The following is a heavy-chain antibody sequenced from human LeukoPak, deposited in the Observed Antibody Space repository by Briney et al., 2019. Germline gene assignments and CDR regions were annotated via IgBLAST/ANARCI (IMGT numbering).Heavy chain of an antibody. CDR2: IKQDGSEK. D-gene: IGHD3-22*01. Sequence: PGGSLRLSCAASGFTFSSYSMNWVRPAPGKGLEWVANIKQDGSEKYYVDSVKGRFTISRDNAKNSLYLQMNSLRAEDTAVYYCARLGDSSGYYDYWGQGTLVTVSS. CDR3: ARLGDSSGYYDY. V-gene: IGHV3-7*01. CDR1: GFTFSSYS. J-gene: IGHJ4*02.